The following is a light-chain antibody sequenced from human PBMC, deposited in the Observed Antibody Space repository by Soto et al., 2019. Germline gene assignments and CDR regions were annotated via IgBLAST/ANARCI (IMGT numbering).Light chain of an antibody. Sequence: QSALTQPASVSGSPGQSITISCTGTSSDVGGYNSVSWYQQHPGKAPKLMIYDVSNRPSGVSNRFSGSKSGNTASLTISGLQAEDEADFYCSSYTSNSTVVFGGGTQLTVL. CDR3: SSYTSNSTVV. CDR2: DVS. J-gene: IGLJ2*01. CDR1: SSDVGGYNS. V-gene: IGLV2-14*01.